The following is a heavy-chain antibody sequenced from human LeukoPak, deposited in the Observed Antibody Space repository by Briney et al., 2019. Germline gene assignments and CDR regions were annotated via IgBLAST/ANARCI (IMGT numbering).Heavy chain of an antibody. CDR1: GFPFSSYP. CDR2: ITASGDST. J-gene: IGHJ1*01. V-gene: IGHV3-23*01. D-gene: IGHD3-22*01. Sequence: GGSLRLSCAGSGFPFSSYPISWVRQPPGKGLEWVSAITASGDSTYSADSVKGRFTISRDNSKNTLYLQMNSLRAEDTAVYYCAANSRYYYDSSALKERYFQHWGQGTLVTVSS. CDR3: AANSRYYYDSSALKERYFQH.